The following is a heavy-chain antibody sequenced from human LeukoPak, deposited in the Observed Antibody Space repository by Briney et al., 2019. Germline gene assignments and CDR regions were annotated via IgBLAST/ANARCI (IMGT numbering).Heavy chain of an antibody. CDR3: ARASVFGGSGSYYPIKNWFDP. CDR1: GGTFISYA. Sequence: GSSVKVSCKASGGTFISYAISWVRQAPGQGLEWMGRIIPIFGTANYAQKFQGRVTITTDESTSTAYMELSSLRSEDTAVYCCARASVFGGSGSYYPIKNWFDPWGQGTLVTVSS. D-gene: IGHD3-10*01. V-gene: IGHV1-69*05. J-gene: IGHJ5*02. CDR2: IIPIFGTA.